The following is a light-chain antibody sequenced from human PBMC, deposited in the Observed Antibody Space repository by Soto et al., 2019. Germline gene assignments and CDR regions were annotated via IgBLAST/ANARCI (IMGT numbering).Light chain of an antibody. V-gene: IGKV2-28*01. CDR2: LGS. CDR1: QSLLHDNGNNY. Sequence: EIVMTQSPLFLPVTPGEPASISCRSSQSLLHDNGNNYLDWYLQKPGQSPQLLIFLGSNRASGVPDRCSGSGAGTDFTLKISRVEAEDVGVYYCMQALQTPLTFGGGTKVE. J-gene: IGKJ4*01. CDR3: MQALQTPLT.